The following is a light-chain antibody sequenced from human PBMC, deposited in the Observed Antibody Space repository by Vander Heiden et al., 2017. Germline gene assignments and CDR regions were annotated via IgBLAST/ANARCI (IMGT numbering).Light chain of an antibody. V-gene: IGKV3-20*01. CDR3: QQYGSSPYT. CDR2: GAS. J-gene: IGKJ2*01. Sequence: EIVLTQSPGTLSLSTGERATLSCRASQSVSSSYLAWYQQKPGQAPRLLIYGASSRATGIPDRFSSSGSGTDFTLTISRLEPEDFAVYYCQQYGSSPYTFGQGTKLEIK. CDR1: QSVSSSY.